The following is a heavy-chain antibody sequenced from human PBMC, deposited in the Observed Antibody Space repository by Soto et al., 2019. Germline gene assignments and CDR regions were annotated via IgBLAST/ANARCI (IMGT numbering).Heavy chain of an antibody. J-gene: IGHJ4*02. CDR3: ARDTYRSSATFDY. Sequence: PGGSLRLSCAASGLNFSNYAMHWVRQAPGKGLEWVAVISYDGSNKNYADSVKGRFTISRDNSKNTLYLQMNSLRAEDTAVYYCARDTYRSSATFDYWGQGTLVTVSA. V-gene: IGHV3-30-3*01. CDR1: GLNFSNYA. CDR2: ISYDGSNK. D-gene: IGHD6-13*01.